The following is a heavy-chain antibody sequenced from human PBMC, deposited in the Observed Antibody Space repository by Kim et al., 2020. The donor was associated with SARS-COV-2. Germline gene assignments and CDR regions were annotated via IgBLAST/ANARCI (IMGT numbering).Heavy chain of an antibody. Sequence: SETLSLTCTVSGGSVSSGSYYWSWIRQPPGKGLEWIGYIYYSGSTNYNPSLKSRVTISVDTSKNQFSLKLSSVTAADTAVYYCARSRGIAVAGTGYYYY. CDR1: GGSVSSGSYY. CDR2: IYYSGST. D-gene: IGHD6-19*01. J-gene: IGHJ6*01. V-gene: IGHV4-61*01. CDR3: ARSRGIAVAGTGYYYY.